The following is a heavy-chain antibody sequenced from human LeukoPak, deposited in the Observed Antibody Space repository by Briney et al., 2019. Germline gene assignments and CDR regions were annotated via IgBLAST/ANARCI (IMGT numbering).Heavy chain of an antibody. CDR1: DFTFSFYW. CDR2: ILPDGSQK. J-gene: IGHJ4*02. D-gene: IGHD6-13*01. CDR3: GRLAHNAWYAIDF. Sequence: GGSLRLSCVASDFTFSFYWMTWVRQAPGKGLEWLANILPDGSQKYYVDSVKGRFTISRDNPKNSLYLQVNNLKAEDTAVYYCGRLAHNAWYAIDFWGQGALVTVSS. V-gene: IGHV3-7*01.